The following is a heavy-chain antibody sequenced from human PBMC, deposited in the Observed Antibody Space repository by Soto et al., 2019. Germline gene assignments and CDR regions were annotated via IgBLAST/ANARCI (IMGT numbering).Heavy chain of an antibody. J-gene: IGHJ3*02. V-gene: IGHV3-21*01. CDR1: GFTFSSYS. D-gene: IGHD2-15*01. CDR3: ARDQTVVVVAATNDAFDI. CDR2: ISSSSSYI. Sequence: GGSLRLSCAASGFTFSSYSMNWVRQAPGKGLERVSSISSSSSYIYYADSVKGRFTISRDNAKNSLYLQMNSLRAEDTAVYYCARDQTVVVVAATNDAFDIWGQGTMVTVS.